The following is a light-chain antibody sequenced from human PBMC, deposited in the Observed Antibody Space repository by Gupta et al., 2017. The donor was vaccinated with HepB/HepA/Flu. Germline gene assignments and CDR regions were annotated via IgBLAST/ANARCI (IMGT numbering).Light chain of an antibody. CDR2: GAS. V-gene: IGKV3-20*01. CDR3: QQYGSSPGLT. Sequence: EIVLTQSPGTLSLSPGERATLSCRASQSVSSSYLAWYQQKPGQAPRLLIYGASSRDTGIPDRFSGSGSGTDFTLTISRREPEDFAVYYCQQYGSSPGLTFGGGTKVEIK. J-gene: IGKJ4*01. CDR1: QSVSSSY.